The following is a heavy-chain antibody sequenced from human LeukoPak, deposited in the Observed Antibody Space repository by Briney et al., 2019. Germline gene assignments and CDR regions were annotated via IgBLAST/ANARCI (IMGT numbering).Heavy chain of an antibody. Sequence: ASVKVSCKASGYTFTSYDINWVRQATGQGLEWMGWMNPNSGNTGYAQKFQGRVTMTRNTSISTAYMELNSLRAEDTAVYYCARENGDYGIDYWGQGTLVTVSS. J-gene: IGHJ4*02. V-gene: IGHV1-8*01. CDR3: ARENGDYGIDY. D-gene: IGHD4-17*01. CDR2: MNPNSGNT. CDR1: GYTFTSYD.